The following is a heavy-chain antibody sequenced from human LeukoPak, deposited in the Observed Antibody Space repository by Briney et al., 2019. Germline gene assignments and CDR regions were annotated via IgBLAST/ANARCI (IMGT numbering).Heavy chain of an antibody. CDR3: AGTYYDILTGDYFDY. CDR2: IYTSGST. D-gene: IGHD3-9*01. CDR1: GGSISSYY. J-gene: IGHJ4*02. V-gene: IGHV4-4*09. Sequence: SETLSLTCTVSGGSISSYYWSWIRQPPGKGLEWIGYIYTSGSTNYNPSLKSRVTISVDTSKNQFSLKLSSVTAADTAVYYCAGTYYDILTGDYFDYWGQGTLVTVSS.